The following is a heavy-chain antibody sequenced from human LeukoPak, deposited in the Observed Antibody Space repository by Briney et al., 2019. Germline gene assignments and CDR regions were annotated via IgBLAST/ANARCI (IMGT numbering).Heavy chain of an antibody. V-gene: IGHV4-4*07. CDR3: ARDFREYSSSGDAFDI. Sequence: KPSDTLSLTCTVSGGSISSYYWSWIRQPAGKGLEWIGRIYTSGSTNYNPSLKSRVTMSVDTSKNQFSLKLSSVTAADTAVYYCARDFREYSSSGDAFDIWGQGTMVTVSS. D-gene: IGHD6-6*01. CDR1: GGSISSYY. J-gene: IGHJ3*02. CDR2: IYTSGST.